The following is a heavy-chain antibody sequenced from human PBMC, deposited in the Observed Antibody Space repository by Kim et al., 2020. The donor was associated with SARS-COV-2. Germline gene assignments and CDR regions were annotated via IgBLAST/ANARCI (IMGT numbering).Heavy chain of an antibody. CDR2: ISDDGSSK. V-gene: IGHV3-30*04. J-gene: IGHJ6*02. Sequence: GGSLRLSCAASGFSFSGYAMHWVRQAPGKGLEWVAFISDDGSSKYYADSVKGRFTSSRDNSKNTLYLQMNSLRVEDTALYYCARDHCSTTSCYYYYDMDVWGQGTTVTVSS. CDR1: GFSFSGYA. CDR3: ARDHCSTTSCYYYYDMDV. D-gene: IGHD2-2*01.